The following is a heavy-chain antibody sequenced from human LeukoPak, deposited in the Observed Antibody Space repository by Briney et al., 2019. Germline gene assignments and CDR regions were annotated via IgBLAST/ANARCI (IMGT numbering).Heavy chain of an antibody. CDR2: ISSSSSYI. CDR3: ARQLVLYAFDI. Sequence: GGSLRLSCAASGFTFSSYSMNWVRQAPGRGLEWVSSISSSSSYIYYADSVKGRFTISRDNAKNSLYLQMNSLRAEDTAVYYCARQLVLYAFDIWGQGTMVTVSS. CDR1: GFTFSSYS. J-gene: IGHJ3*02. D-gene: IGHD6-6*01. V-gene: IGHV3-21*01.